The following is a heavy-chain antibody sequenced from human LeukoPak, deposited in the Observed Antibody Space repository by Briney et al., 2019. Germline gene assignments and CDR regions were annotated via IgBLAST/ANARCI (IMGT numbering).Heavy chain of an antibody. J-gene: IGHJ4*02. CDR2: IRYDGGNK. V-gene: IGHV3-30*02. CDR1: GVTFSSYG. Sequence: PGGSLRLSCAASGVTFSSYGMHWVRQAPGKGLEWVAFIRYDGGNKYYADSVKGRFTISRDNSKNTLYLQMNSLRAEDTAVYYCARDDLLIYGGNPDYWGQGTLVTVSS. CDR3: ARDDLLIYGGNPDY. D-gene: IGHD4-23*01.